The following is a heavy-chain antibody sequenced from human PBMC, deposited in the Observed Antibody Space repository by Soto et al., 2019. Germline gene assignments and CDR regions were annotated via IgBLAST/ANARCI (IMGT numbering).Heavy chain of an antibody. Sequence: QVQLVESGGGLVKPGGSLRLSCAASGFTFSDYYMSWIRQAPGKGLEWVSYISSSSSYTNYADSVKGRFTISRDNAKNSFYLQMNSLGAEARAVYSCARVLHRGGFAPGGKEPLVTVSS. V-gene: IGHV3-11*05. J-gene: IGHJ5*02. CDR1: GFTFSDYY. D-gene: IGHD3-10*01. CDR3: ARVLHRGGFAP. CDR2: ISSSSSYT.